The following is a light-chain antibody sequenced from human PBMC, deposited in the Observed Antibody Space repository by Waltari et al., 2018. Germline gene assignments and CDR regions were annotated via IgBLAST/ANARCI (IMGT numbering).Light chain of an antibody. CDR3: SSYTGGSTSV. CDR1: SSDFPTTNY. V-gene: IGLV2-14*03. CDR2: DVS. Sequence: QSALTQPASVSGSPGQSITISCTGSSSDFPTTNYASWNQQHPGKSPKLMIYDVSNRPPGVSIRFSGSKSGNTASLTISGLRAEDEADYHCSSYTGGSTSVFGTGTKVTVL. J-gene: IGLJ1*01.